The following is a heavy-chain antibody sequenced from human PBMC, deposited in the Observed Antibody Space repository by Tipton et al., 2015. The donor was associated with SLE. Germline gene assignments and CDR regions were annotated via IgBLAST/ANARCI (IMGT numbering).Heavy chain of an antibody. Sequence: TLSLTCAVSGGSISSGGYSWSWIRQPPGKGLEWIGEINHSGSTNYNPSLKSRVAMSVDTSRNHFSLKLSSVTAADTAVYYCARDRGWSEDNWFDPWGQGTLVTVSS. V-gene: IGHV4-30-2*01. D-gene: IGHD6-19*01. CDR3: ARDRGWSEDNWFDP. J-gene: IGHJ5*02. CDR2: INHSGST. CDR1: GGSISSGGYS.